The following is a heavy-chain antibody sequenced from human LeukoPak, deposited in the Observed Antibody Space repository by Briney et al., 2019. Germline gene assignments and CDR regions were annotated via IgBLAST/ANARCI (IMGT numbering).Heavy chain of an antibody. CDR3: VKRTTDYYYYDH. Sequence: GGSLRLSCSASGFTFSTYPMHWVRQAPGRGLEYVSSISSDGDSTYYADSVKGRFTISRDNSKNTLYLQTGSLRAEDTAVYYCVKRTTDYYYYDHWGRGTLVTVSS. CDR2: ISSDGDST. CDR1: GFTFSTYP. J-gene: IGHJ4*02. D-gene: IGHD3-9*01. V-gene: IGHV3-64D*06.